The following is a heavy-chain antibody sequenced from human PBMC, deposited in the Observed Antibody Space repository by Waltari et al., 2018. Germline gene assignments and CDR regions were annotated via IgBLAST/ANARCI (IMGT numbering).Heavy chain of an antibody. J-gene: IGHJ4*02. D-gene: IGHD6-6*01. Sequence: QVELVQSGAEVKKPGASVKVSCKASGYHFTGCYMTWVRQTPGQGLEGMGWLNPNSGVTKYAQKFQGRVTMTRDTSISTAYMELSRLTSDDTAVYYCARSKTSYSSSPADYWGQGTLVTVSS. V-gene: IGHV1-2*02. CDR1: GYHFTGCY. CDR2: LNPNSGVT. CDR3: ARSKTSYSSSPADY.